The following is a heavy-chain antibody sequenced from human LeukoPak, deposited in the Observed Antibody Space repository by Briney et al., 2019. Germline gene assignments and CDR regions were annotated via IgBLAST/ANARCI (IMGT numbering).Heavy chain of an antibody. CDR3: ARGAWYNCAYTALHYFDY. Sequence: GASVKVSCKASGYTFTNYDINCVRQATAQRLEGMGGMNPNNGNPGCAQKFQHKVNMTRDTSISTAYMELSSLRSEDTAIYYCARGAWYNCAYTALHYFDYWGQGTLVTVSS. V-gene: IGHV1-8*01. CDR1: GYTFTNYD. J-gene: IGHJ4*02. CDR2: MNPNNGNP. D-gene: IGHD1-20*01.